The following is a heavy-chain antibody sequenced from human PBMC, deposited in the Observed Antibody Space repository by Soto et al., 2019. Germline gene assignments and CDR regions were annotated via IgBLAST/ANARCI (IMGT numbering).Heavy chain of an antibody. J-gene: IGHJ4*02. D-gene: IGHD6-13*01. Sequence: ASVKVSCKASGYTFTSYDINWVRQATGQGLEWMGWMNPNSGNTGYAQKFQGRVTMTRNTSISTAYMELSSLRSEDTAVYYCATWLVAAAGTADYWGQGTQVTVSS. V-gene: IGHV1-8*01. CDR2: MNPNSGNT. CDR3: ATWLVAAAGTADY. CDR1: GYTFTSYD.